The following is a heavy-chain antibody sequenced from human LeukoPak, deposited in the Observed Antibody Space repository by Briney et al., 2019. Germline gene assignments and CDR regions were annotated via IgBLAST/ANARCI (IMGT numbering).Heavy chain of an antibody. CDR1: GGSISSSSYY. CDR3: ARVGYDYIWGSYRDDAFDI. CDR2: IYYSGST. J-gene: IGHJ3*02. V-gene: IGHV4-39*01. Sequence: SETLSLTCTVSGGSISSSSYYWGWIRQLPGKGLEWIGSIYYSGSTYYNPSLKSRVTISVDTSKNQFSLKLSSVTAADTAVYYCARVGYDYIWGSYRDDAFDIWGQGTMVTVSS. D-gene: IGHD3-16*02.